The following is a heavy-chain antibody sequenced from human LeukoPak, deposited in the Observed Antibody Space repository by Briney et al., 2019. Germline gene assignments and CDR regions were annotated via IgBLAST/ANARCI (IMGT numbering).Heavy chain of an antibody. Sequence: PGGSLRLSCAASGFTVSSSYMSWVRQAPGKGLEWVSVLYSGGSTYYADSVKGRFTISRDNSKHTLYLQMNSLRAEDTAVYYCARSHRGSNSLSFDIWGQGTKVTVSS. D-gene: IGHD1-26*01. V-gene: IGHV3-53*01. CDR3: ARSHRGSNSLSFDI. CDR1: GFTVSSSY. J-gene: IGHJ3*02. CDR2: LYSGGST.